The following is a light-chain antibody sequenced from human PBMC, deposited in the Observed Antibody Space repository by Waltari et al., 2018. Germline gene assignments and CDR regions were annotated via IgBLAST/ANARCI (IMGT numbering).Light chain of an antibody. V-gene: IGKV4-1*01. J-gene: IGKJ1*01. Sequence: DIVMNQSPDSLTVSLGERATINCKSSQSVLYSSINKNYLAWYQQTPGQPPKLLIYWASTRDSGVPDRFSGSGSGTDFTLTISSLQAEDVAVYYCQQYYTTPWTFGKGTQVEIK. CDR1: QSVLYSSINKNY. CDR2: WAS. CDR3: QQYYTTPWT.